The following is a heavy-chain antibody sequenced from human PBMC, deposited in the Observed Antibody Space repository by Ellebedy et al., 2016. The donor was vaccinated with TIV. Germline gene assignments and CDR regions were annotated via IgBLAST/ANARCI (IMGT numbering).Heavy chain of an antibody. Sequence: ASVKVSCKASGGTFSSYAISWVRQAPGQGLEWMGGIIPIFGTANYAQKFQGRVTITADESTSTAYMELSSLRSEDTAVYYCASRVVPAASYYYYGMDVWGQGTTVTVSS. J-gene: IGHJ6*02. CDR3: ASRVVPAASYYYYGMDV. D-gene: IGHD2-2*01. CDR1: GGTFSSYA. CDR2: IIPIFGTA. V-gene: IGHV1-69*13.